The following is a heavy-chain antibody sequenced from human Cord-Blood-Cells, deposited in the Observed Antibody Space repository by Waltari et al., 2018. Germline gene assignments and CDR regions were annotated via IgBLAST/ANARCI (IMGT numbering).Heavy chain of an antibody. Sequence: QVQLQESGPGLVKPSETLSLPCTVSGGSISSYYWRWLRQPPGKGLEWIGYLYYSGSTNYNPSLKSRVTISVDTSKNQFSLKLSSVTAADTAVYYCARQVEMATINDAFDIWGQGTMVTVSS. CDR3: ARQVEMATINDAFDI. D-gene: IGHD5-12*01. J-gene: IGHJ3*02. V-gene: IGHV4-59*01. CDR2: LYYSGST. CDR1: GGSISSYY.